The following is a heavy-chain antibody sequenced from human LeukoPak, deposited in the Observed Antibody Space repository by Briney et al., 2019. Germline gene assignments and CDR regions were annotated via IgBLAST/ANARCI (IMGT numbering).Heavy chain of an antibody. CDR2: ISPSGGIT. CDR1: GFTFSSHG. D-gene: IGHD4-17*01. CDR3: ARDTLVYADSPDAFDI. J-gene: IGHJ3*02. Sequence: GGSLRLSCGASGFTFSSHGMNWVRQAPGKGLEWVSGISPSGGITYYTDSVKGRFTISRDNSKNTVSLQMNSLRDEDTAVYYCARDTLVYADSPDAFDIWGQGTMVTVSS. V-gene: IGHV3-23*01.